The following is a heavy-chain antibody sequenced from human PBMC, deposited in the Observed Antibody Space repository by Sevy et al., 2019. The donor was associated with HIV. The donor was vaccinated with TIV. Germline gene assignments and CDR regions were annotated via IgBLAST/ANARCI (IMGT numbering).Heavy chain of an antibody. J-gene: IGHJ4*02. V-gene: IGHV3-21*01. CDR2: ISSSSSYI. CDR3: ARAGGSYSSYDY. Sequence: GGSLRLSCAASGFTFSSYSMNWVRQAPGKGLEWVSSISSSSSYIYYADSVKGRFTISRDKAKNSLYLQMNSLRAEDTAVYYCARAGGSYSSYDYWGQGTLVTVSS. CDR1: GFTFSSYS. D-gene: IGHD6-6*01.